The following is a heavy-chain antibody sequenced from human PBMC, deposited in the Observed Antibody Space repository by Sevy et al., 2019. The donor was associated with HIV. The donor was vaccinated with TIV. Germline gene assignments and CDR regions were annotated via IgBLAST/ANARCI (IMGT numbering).Heavy chain of an antibody. CDR1: GFTFSSYA. CDR2: INNNGDRT. D-gene: IGHD3-3*01. V-gene: IGHV3-64*01. Sequence: GGSLRLSCAASGFTFSSYAMHWVRQAPGKGLEYVSAINNNGDRTYYGYSVKGRFTISRDNSKGTVYLQMGSLRPEDTAVYYCARGSFGVGTLTHWGQGTLVTVSS. CDR3: ARGSFGVGTLTH. J-gene: IGHJ4*02.